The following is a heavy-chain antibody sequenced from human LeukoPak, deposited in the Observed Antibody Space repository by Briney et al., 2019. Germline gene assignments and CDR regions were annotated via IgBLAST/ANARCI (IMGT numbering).Heavy chain of an antibody. D-gene: IGHD6-19*01. CDR3: VRATAAGSRRAFDY. Sequence: PSETLSLTCAVYGESISDYYWTWIRQFPGQGLEWIGEIHHSQGTNYNPSLKSRLTMSVDRSKNQFSLKLSSVTAADTAIYYCVRATAAGSRRAFDYWAQGSPVPVSS. CDR1: GESISDYY. J-gene: IGHJ4*02. V-gene: IGHV4-34*01. CDR2: IHHSQGT.